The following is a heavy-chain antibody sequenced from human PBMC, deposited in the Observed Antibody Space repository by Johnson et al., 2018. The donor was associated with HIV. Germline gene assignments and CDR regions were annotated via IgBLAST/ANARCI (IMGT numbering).Heavy chain of an antibody. Sequence: VQLVESGGGVVQPGRSLRLSCAASGFTLSSYAMSWVRQAPGKGLQWVSGISGSGIPTYYADSVKGRCTISRENSKNPLDLQMNSLRAEDTAVYYRAKWNDSSGYIRGLDAFDIWGRGTMVTVSS. J-gene: IGHJ3*02. CDR2: ISGSGIPT. V-gene: IGHV3-23*04. CDR1: GFTLSSYA. D-gene: IGHD3-22*01. CDR3: AKWNDSSGYIRGLDAFDI.